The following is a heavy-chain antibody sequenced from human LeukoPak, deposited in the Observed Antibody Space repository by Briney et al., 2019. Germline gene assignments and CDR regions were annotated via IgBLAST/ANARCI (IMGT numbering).Heavy chain of an antibody. CDR3: ARDRVLHSMAQDAFDI. D-gene: IGHD2/OR15-2a*01. CDR1: GYTFTSYG. J-gene: IGHJ3*02. CDR2: ISAYNGNT. V-gene: IGHV1-18*01. Sequence: ASVKVSCKASGYTFTSYGISWVRQAPGQGLEWMGWISAYNGNTNYAQKLQGRVTMTTDTSTSTAYMELRSLRSDDTAVYYCARDRVLHSMAQDAFDIWGQGTMVTVSS.